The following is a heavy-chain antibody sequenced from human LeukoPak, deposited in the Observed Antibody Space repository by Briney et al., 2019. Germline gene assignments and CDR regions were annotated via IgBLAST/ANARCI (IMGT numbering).Heavy chain of an antibody. J-gene: IGHJ6*03. V-gene: IGHV3-11*01. CDR2: ISTSRSLI. CDR1: GFTFSDYY. CDR3: ARVSVYFYYMDV. Sequence: PGGSLRLSCAASGFTFSDYYMSWIRQVPGKGLEWLSYISTSRSLIYYADSVKGRFTISRDNAKSSLFLQMNSLRAEDTAVYYCARVSVYFYYMDVWGKGTTVTISS.